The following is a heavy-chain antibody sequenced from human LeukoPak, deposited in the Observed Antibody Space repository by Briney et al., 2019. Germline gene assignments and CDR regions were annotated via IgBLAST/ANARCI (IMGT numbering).Heavy chain of an antibody. CDR2: INHSGST. V-gene: IGHV4-38-2*02. D-gene: IGHD1-26*01. Sequence: SETLSLTCTVSGYSISSGYYWSWIRQPPGKGLEWIGEINHSGSTNYNPSLKSRVTISVDTSKNQFSLKLNSVTAADTAVYYCARDGRYYYAFDIWGQGTMVTVSS. CDR1: GYSISSGYY. CDR3: ARDGRYYYAFDI. J-gene: IGHJ3*02.